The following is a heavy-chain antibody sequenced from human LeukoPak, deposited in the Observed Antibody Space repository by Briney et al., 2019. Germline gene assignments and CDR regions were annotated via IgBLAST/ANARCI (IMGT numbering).Heavy chain of an antibody. D-gene: IGHD6-19*01. CDR1: GYTLTELS. CDR2: FDPEDGET. CDR3: ARIQDYSSGWYYFDY. V-gene: IGHV1-24*01. Sequence: ASVKVSCKVSGYTLTELSMHWVRQAPGKGLEWMGGFDPEDGETIYAQKFQGRVTMTEDTSTDTAYMELRSLRSDDTAVYYCARIQDYSSGWYYFDYWGQGTLVTVSS. J-gene: IGHJ4*02.